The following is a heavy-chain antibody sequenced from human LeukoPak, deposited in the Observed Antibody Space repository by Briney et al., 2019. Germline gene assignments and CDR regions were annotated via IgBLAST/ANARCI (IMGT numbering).Heavy chain of an antibody. CDR3: AKGYSYGEGSDFDY. CDR2: IRYDGSNK. CDR1: GFTFSSYG. Sequence: GGSLRLSCAASGFTFSSYGMHWVRQAPGKGLEWVAFIRYDGSNKYYADSVKGRFTISRDNSKNTLYLQMNSLRAEDTAVYYCAKGYSYGEGSDFDYWGQGTLVTVSS. J-gene: IGHJ4*02. V-gene: IGHV3-30*02. D-gene: IGHD5-18*01.